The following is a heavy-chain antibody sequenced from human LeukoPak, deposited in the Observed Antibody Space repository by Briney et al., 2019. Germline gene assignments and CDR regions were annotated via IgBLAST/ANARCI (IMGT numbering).Heavy chain of an antibody. CDR2: INSDGRST. Sequence: GGSLRLSCAASGFTFSSYWMHWVRQAPGKGLVWVSRINSDGRSTSYADSVEGRFTISRDSAKNTLYLQMNSLRAEDTAVYCCARVTIFGVVATFDYWGQGTLVTVSS. J-gene: IGHJ4*02. D-gene: IGHD3-3*01. CDR3: ARVTIFGVVATFDY. V-gene: IGHV3-74*01. CDR1: GFTFSSYW.